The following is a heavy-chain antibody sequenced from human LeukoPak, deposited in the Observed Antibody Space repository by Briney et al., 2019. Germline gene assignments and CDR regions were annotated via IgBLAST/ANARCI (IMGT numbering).Heavy chain of an antibody. D-gene: IGHD5-18*01. CDR3: AADGDTAMVSN. V-gene: IGHV1-58*02. Sequence: GTSVKVSCKAAGFTCTRSAMQWVRQARGQRLEWIGWIVVGSGNTNYAQKFQERVTITSDMSTSTAYMELSSLRSEDTAVYYCAADGDTAMVSNWGQGTLVTVSS. CDR2: IVVGSGNT. J-gene: IGHJ4*02. CDR1: GFTCTRSA.